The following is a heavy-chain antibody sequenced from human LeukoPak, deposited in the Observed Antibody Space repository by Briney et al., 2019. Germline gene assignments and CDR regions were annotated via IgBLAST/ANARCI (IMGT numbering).Heavy chain of an antibody. CDR1: GGTFSSFP. J-gene: IGHJ5*02. V-gene: IGHV1-69*05. Sequence: GASVKVSCKASGGTFSSFPISWVRQAPGQGLEWMGGINPDFGTVNFAQRFQGRVTITTDESTNTAYMELSSLRSEDTAVYYCAREITIFEVVKMYNWFDPWGQGTLVTVSS. CDR2: INPDFGTV. CDR3: AREITIFEVVKMYNWFDP. D-gene: IGHD3-3*01.